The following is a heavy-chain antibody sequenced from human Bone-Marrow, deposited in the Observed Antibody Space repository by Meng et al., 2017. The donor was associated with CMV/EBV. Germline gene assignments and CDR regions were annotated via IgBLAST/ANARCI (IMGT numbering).Heavy chain of an antibody. J-gene: IGHJ6*02. Sequence: SQTLSLTCAVYGGSFSGYYWSWIRQPPGKGLEWTGEINHSGSTNYNPSLKSRVTISVDTSKNQFSLKLSSVTAADTAVYYCARDGRDCSSTSCYQPVYYYGMDVWGQGTTVTVSS. CDR2: INHSGST. V-gene: IGHV4-34*01. CDR1: GGSFSGYY. D-gene: IGHD2-2*01. CDR3: ARDGRDCSSTSCYQPVYYYGMDV.